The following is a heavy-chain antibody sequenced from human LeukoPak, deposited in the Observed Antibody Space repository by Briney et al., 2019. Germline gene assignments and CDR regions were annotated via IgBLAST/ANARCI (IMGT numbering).Heavy chain of an antibody. J-gene: IGHJ3*02. D-gene: IGHD3-22*01. V-gene: IGHV1-69*02. CDR1: GGTFSSYT. Sequence: SVKVSCKGSGGTFSSYTISWVRQAPGQGLEWMGRIIPILGIANYAQKVQGRVTITADKSTSTAYMELSSLRSEDTAVYYCESDLGSTGERRYYYDSSGYYYDAFDIWGQGTMVTVSS. CDR3: ESDLGSTGERRYYYDSSGYYYDAFDI. CDR2: IIPILGIA.